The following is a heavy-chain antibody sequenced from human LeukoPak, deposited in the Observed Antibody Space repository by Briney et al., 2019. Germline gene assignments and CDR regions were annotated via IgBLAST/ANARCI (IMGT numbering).Heavy chain of an antibody. V-gene: IGHV3-21*01. J-gene: IGHJ4*02. CDR3: VYQVQGVVK. Sequence: KPGGSLRLSCAASGFTFSTYSMNWVRQAPGKGLEWVSSISSTSSYIYYADSVKGRFTISRDNSKNTLYVQMTSLRAEDTAVYYCVYQVQGVVKWGQGTLVTVSS. CDR1: GFTFSTYS. D-gene: IGHD2-2*01. CDR2: ISSTSSYI.